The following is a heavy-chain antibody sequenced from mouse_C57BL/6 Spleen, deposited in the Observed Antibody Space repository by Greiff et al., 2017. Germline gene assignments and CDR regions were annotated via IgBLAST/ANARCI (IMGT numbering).Heavy chain of an antibody. D-gene: IGHD1-1*01. Sequence: VHVKQSGPELVKPGASVKISCKASGYSFTGYYMNWVKQSPEKSLEWIGEINPSTGGTTYNQKFKAKATLTVDKSSSTAYMQLKSLTSEDSAVYYCAREGFWDYGSSYPFDYWGQGTTLTVSS. J-gene: IGHJ2*01. CDR1: GYSFTGYY. V-gene: IGHV1-42*01. CDR3: AREGFWDYGSSYPFDY. CDR2: INPSTGGT.